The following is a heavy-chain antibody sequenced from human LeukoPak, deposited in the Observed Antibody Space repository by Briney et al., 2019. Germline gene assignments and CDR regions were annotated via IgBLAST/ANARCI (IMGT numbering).Heavy chain of an antibody. D-gene: IGHD3-22*01. CDR3: AKGVYYYDSSGHDH. CDR1: GFTFSSYG. V-gene: IGHV3-33*06. Sequence: GGSLRLSCAASGFTFSSYGMHWVRQAPGKGLEWVAVIWYDGSNKYYADSVKGRFTISRDNSKNTLYLQMNSLRAEDTAVYYCAKGVYYYDSSGHDHWGQGTLVTVSS. CDR2: IWYDGSNK. J-gene: IGHJ4*02.